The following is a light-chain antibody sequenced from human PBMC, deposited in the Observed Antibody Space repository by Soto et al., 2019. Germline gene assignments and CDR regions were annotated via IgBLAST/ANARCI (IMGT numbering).Light chain of an antibody. V-gene: IGKV3-11*01. CDR3: QQRSNWPYLT. CDR1: QSVSGY. J-gene: IGKJ4*01. Sequence: EIVLTQSPDTLSLSPGERATLSCRASQSVSGYLGWYQQKPGQAPRLLIYDASNRAYGVPARFRGSGSGTNVTRPIASLEPEDFAVYYCQQRSNWPYLTFGGGTRV. CDR2: DAS.